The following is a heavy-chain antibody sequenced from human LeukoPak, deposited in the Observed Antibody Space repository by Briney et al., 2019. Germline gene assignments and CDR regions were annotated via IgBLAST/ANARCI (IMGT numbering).Heavy chain of an antibody. CDR3: AKDRHRTVNYFDY. Sequence: GGSLRLSCAASGFTFSSYAMSWVRQAPGKGLGWVSAISGSGGSTYYADSVKGRFTISRDNSKNTLYLQMNSLRAEDTAVYYCAKDRHRTVNYFDYWGQGTLVTVSS. CDR2: ISGSGGST. V-gene: IGHV3-23*01. D-gene: IGHD2-2*01. J-gene: IGHJ4*02. CDR1: GFTFSSYA.